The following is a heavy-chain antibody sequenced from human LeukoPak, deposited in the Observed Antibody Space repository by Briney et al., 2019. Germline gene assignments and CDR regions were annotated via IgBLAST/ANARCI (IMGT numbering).Heavy chain of an antibody. Sequence: SETLSLTCTVSGGSISSYYWSWIRQPPGKGLEWIGYNYYSGSTNYNPSLKSRVTISVDTSKNQFSLKLSSVTAADTAVYYCARDRPLRYFGRTSDAFDIWGQGTMVTVSS. CDR3: ARDRPLRYFGRTSDAFDI. J-gene: IGHJ3*02. D-gene: IGHD3-9*01. CDR1: GGSISSYY. V-gene: IGHV4-59*01. CDR2: NYYSGST.